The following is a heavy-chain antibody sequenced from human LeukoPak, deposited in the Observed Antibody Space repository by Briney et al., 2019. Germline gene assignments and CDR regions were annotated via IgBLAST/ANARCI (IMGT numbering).Heavy chain of an antibody. CDR1: GGSISSGGYS. V-gene: IGHV4-30-2*01. D-gene: IGHD1-7*01. CDR3: ARGLKYNWNYALDY. Sequence: PSETLSLTCAVSGGSISSGGYSWSWIRQPPGKGLEWIGYIYHSGSTYCNPSLKSRVTISVDRSKNQFSLKLSSATAADTAVYYCARGLKYNWNYALDYWGQGTLVTVSS. J-gene: IGHJ4*02. CDR2: IYHSGST.